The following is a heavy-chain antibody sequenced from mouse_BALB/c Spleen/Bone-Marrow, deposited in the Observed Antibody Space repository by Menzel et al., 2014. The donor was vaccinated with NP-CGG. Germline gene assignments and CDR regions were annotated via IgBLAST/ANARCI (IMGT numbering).Heavy chain of an antibody. CDR2: INSGSGGP. CDR3: ARRDDGYYYYAMDY. Sequence: ESGAELVRPGTSVKVSCKASGYAFTNYLIEWVKQRPGQGLEWIGVINSGSGGPNYNEKFKGKATLTADKSSSTAYMQLSSLTSDDSAVYFCARRDDGYYYYAMDYWGQGTSVTGSS. CDR1: GYAFTNYL. D-gene: IGHD2-3*01. J-gene: IGHJ4*01. V-gene: IGHV1-54*03.